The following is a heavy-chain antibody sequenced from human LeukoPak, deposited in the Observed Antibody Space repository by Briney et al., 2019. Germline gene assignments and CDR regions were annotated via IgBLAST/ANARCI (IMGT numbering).Heavy chain of an antibody. V-gene: IGHV4-59*01. D-gene: IGHD3-10*01. CDR2: IYYSGST. CDR3: ARSSYYYGADALDV. J-gene: IGHJ3*01. CDR1: GGSISSYH. Sequence: SETLSLTCTVSGGSISSYHWSWIRQPPGKGLEWIGYIYYSGSTNYNPSLKSRVTISVDTSKNQFSLKLSSVTAADTAVYYCARSSYYYGADALDVWGQGTMVTVSS.